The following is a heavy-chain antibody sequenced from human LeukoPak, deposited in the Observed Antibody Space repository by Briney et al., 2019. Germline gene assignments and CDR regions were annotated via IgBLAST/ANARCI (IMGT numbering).Heavy chain of an antibody. CDR1: GFSISSFF. Sequence: TSETLSLNCTVSGFSISSFFWTWIWQPPGMGLEWIGSIYYSGSTNYNPSLKRRITISLETSKNQFSLKLTSVTAADTAVYYCARHRESYYYGSGSYYIDQWGQGTLVTVSS. CDR3: ARHRESYYYGSGSYYIDQ. V-gene: IGHV4-59*08. J-gene: IGHJ4*02. CDR2: IYYSGST. D-gene: IGHD3-10*01.